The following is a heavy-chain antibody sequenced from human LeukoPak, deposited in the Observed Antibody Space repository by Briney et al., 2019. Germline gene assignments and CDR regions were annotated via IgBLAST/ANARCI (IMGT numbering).Heavy chain of an antibody. CDR3: ARVGYCSGGSRYNFDY. Sequence: GASVKVSCKASGYTFTSYYMHWVRQAPGQGLEWMGIINPSGGSTSYAQKFQGRVTMTRDTSTSTVYMELSSLRSEDTAVYYCARVGYCSGGSRYNFDYWGQGTLVTVSS. V-gene: IGHV1-46*01. CDR1: GYTFTSYY. J-gene: IGHJ4*02. D-gene: IGHD2-15*01. CDR2: INPSGGST.